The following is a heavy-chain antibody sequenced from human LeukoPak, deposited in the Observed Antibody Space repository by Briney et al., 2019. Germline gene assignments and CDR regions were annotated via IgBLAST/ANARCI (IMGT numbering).Heavy chain of an antibody. CDR1: GFSVSSNS. CDR3: ARKYNYGYIDY. D-gene: IGHD5-18*01. Sequence: GGSLRLSCAASGFSVSSNSMSWVRQAPGKGLEWVSVIYRDGSTHYADSVKGRFTISRDNSKNTLYLQMNSLRAEDTAVYYCARKYNYGYIDYWGRGTLVTVSS. J-gene: IGHJ4*02. V-gene: IGHV3-53*01. CDR2: IYRDGST.